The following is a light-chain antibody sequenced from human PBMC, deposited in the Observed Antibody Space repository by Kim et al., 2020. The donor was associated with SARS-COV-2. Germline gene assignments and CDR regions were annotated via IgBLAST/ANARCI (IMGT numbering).Light chain of an antibody. Sequence: DIQLTQSPSPLSASLGHRVIITCRASQSITNYLNWYQQRPGKAPKLLIYGASNLQSGVPSRFSGGGSGTEVTLTISSLQAEDFATYYCQQSFSSPPYTFGQGTKLEI. J-gene: IGKJ2*01. V-gene: IGKV1-39*01. CDR2: GAS. CDR1: QSITNY. CDR3: QQSFSSPPYT.